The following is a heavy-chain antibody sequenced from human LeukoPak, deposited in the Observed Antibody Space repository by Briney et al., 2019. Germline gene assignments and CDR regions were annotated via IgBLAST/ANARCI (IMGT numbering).Heavy chain of an antibody. J-gene: IGHJ4*02. CDR3: ARVLWFGGIYYFDY. D-gene: IGHD3-10*01. CDR1: GFSFRSFW. CDR2: IKEDGSDK. V-gene: IGHV3-7*04. Sequence: GSLRLACPASGFSFRSFWMSWVRQAPGKGLEWVASIKEDGSDKYYVESVKGRFTISRENARNSLYLQMNSLRAEDTAVYYCARVLWFGGIYYFDYWGQGTLVTVSS.